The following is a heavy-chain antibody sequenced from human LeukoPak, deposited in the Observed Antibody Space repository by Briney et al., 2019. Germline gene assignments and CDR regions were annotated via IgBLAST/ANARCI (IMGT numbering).Heavy chain of an antibody. CDR1: GGSIDIYY. CDR3: ARGPLTVTRGCDP. D-gene: IGHD4-17*01. J-gene: IGHJ5*02. CDR2: VYTSGRT. Sequence: SATLSLTCTVSGGSIDIYYWSWFRQPAAKGLVWFGRVYTSGRTNYNPSLQTRVTTSVDTSKNRISLKLSSVTAADPAVYYCARGPLTVTRGCDPGGQGTLLTV. V-gene: IGHV4-4*07.